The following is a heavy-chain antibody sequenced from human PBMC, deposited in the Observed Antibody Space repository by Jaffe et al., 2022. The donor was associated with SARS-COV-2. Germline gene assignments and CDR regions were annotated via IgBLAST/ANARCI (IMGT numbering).Heavy chain of an antibody. D-gene: IGHD2-2*01. V-gene: IGHV4-61*02. J-gene: IGHJ5*02. CDR3: ARAYASPGGIWFDP. CDR1: GGSISDASYY. Sequence: QVQLQESGPGLVKPSQTLSLTCTVSGGSISDASYYWSWIRQPAGKGLEWIGRIHTSGTTNYNSSLTSRVTISVAASKNQFSLNLRSVTAADSAVYFCARAYASPGGIWFDPWGQGNQVTVSS. CDR2: IHTSGTT.